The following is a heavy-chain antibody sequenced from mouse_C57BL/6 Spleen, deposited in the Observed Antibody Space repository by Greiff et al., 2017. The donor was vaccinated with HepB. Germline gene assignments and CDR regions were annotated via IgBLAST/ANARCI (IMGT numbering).Heavy chain of an antibody. CDR2: ISSGGDYI. D-gene: IGHD2-3*01. J-gene: IGHJ3*01. Sequence: EVQLVESGEGLVKPGGSLKLSCAASGFTFSSYAMSWVRQTPEKRLEWVAYISSGGDYIYYADTVKGRFTISRDNARNTLYLQMSSLKSEDTAMYYCTRDDGYSAWFAYWGQGTLVTVSA. CDR1: GFTFSSYA. V-gene: IGHV5-9-1*02. CDR3: TRDDGYSAWFAY.